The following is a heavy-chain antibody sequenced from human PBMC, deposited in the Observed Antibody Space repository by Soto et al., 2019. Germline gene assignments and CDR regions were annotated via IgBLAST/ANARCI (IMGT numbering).Heavy chain of an antibody. CDR1: GNNFAGYL. CDR2: IYPSDSDT. D-gene: IGHD3-3*01. J-gene: IGHJ4*02. CDR3: ARGGVSTRTFDY. Sequence: PXDSLKMSCKCSGNNFAGYLIALVLQMPGKGLELMGIIYPSDSDTRYRPSFQGQVTISADKSISSAYLQWSSLRASDTAMYYCARGGVSTRTFDYWGQGTPVTVSS. V-gene: IGHV5-51*01.